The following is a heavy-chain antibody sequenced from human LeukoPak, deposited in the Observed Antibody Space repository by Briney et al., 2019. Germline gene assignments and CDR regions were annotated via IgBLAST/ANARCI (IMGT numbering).Heavy chain of an antibody. CDR1: GYTFTGYY. J-gene: IGHJ4*02. CDR2: INPNSGGT. D-gene: IGHD4-23*01. V-gene: IGHV1-2*02. Sequence: ASVKVSCKASGYTFTGYYMHWVRQPPAQGLEWMGWINPNSGGTNYAQKFQGRVTMTRDTSINTAYLELSRLRSDDTAGYYCARDSRASGNGADYWGEGTLVTVSS. CDR3: ARDSRASGNGADY.